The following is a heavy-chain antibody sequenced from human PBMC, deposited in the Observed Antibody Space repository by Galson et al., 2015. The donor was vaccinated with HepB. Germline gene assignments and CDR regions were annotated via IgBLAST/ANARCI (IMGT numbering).Heavy chain of an antibody. Sequence: RAISGDSVSSISAVRSWIRQSPSRGLEWLGRTYYRSNWYKDDAVSVKGRITINPDTSKNQLSLHLNSVTPDDTAVYYCARGIAAAGHALDIWGQGTMVTVSS. J-gene: IGHJ3*02. V-gene: IGHV6-1*01. CDR1: GDSVSSISAV. CDR2: TYYRSNWYK. D-gene: IGHD6-13*01. CDR3: ARGIAAAGHALDI.